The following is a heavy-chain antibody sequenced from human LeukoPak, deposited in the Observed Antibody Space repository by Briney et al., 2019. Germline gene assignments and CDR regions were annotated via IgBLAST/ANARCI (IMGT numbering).Heavy chain of an antibody. D-gene: IGHD3-22*01. CDR3: ARDEADYYDSSGFTNWFDP. J-gene: IGHJ5*02. CDR2: IYHSGST. CDR1: GYSISSGYY. V-gene: IGHV4-38-2*02. Sequence: SETLSLTCTVSGYSISSGYYWGWIRQPPGKGLEWIGSIYHSGSTYYNPSLKSRVTISVDTSKNQFSLKLSSVTAADTAVYYCARDEADYYDSSGFTNWFDPWGQGTLVTVSS.